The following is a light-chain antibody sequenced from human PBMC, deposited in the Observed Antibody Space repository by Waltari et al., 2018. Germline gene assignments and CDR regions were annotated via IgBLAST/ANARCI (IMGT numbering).Light chain of an antibody. CDR2: DAS. Sequence: DVQVTQSPSSLSASVGDRVTITCQASQDIGNFLNWYQQKPGRAPQLLVYDASNLQTGVPSRFSGSGSGTDFTFTISSLQPEDVATYSCQQYNNLPITFGQGTRLEI. CDR1: QDIGNF. V-gene: IGKV1-33*01. J-gene: IGKJ5*01. CDR3: QQYNNLPIT.